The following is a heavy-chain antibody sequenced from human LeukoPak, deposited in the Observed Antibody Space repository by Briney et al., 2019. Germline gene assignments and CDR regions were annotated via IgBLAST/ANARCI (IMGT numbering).Heavy chain of an antibody. Sequence: PGGSLRLSCAASGFTFSSYGMHWVRQAPGKGLEWVAVIWYDGSNKYYADSVKGRFTISRDNSKNTLYLQMNSLRAEDTAVYYCARDPGYCSGGSCYPGHFQHWGQGTLVTVSS. CDR1: GFTFSSYG. CDR2: IWYDGSNK. V-gene: IGHV3-33*01. D-gene: IGHD2-15*01. CDR3: ARDPGYCSGGSCYPGHFQH. J-gene: IGHJ1*01.